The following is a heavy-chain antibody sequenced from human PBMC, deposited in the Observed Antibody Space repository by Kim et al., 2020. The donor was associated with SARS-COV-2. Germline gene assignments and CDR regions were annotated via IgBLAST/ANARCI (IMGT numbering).Heavy chain of an antibody. V-gene: IGHV3-33*05. D-gene: IGHD3-10*01. CDR1: GFTFSSYG. J-gene: IGHJ6*02. Sequence: GGSLRLSCAASGFTFSSYGMHWVRQAPGKGLEWVAVISYDGSNKYYADSVKGRFTISRDNSKNTLYLQMNSLRAEDTAVYYCAREIGDGPYYYYGMDVWGQGTTVTVSS. CDR2: ISYDGSNK. CDR3: AREIGDGPYYYYGMDV.